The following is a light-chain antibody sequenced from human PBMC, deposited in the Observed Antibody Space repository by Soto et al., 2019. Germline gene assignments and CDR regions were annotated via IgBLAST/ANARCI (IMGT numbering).Light chain of an antibody. Sequence: QSALTQPASVSGSPGQSITISCAGTSSDVGSYNLVSWYQHRPGRGPKLLIFEGTKRPSEISSRFSASKSGNMASLTISGLEPEDEADYYCCSYAGSTTVIFGGGTKVTVL. CDR1: SSDVGSYNL. CDR2: EGT. V-gene: IGLV2-23*01. J-gene: IGLJ2*01. CDR3: CSYAGSTTVI.